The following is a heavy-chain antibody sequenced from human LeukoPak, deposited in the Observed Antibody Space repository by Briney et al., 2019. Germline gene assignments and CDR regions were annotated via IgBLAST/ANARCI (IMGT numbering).Heavy chain of an antibody. Sequence: GGSLRLSCAASGFTFSSYDMHWVRQAAGKGLEWISTIGTADDTYYLASVEGRFTISGENARNSLYLQMSSLRAGDTAMYYCARERLGATKRVVNYDFDLWGRGTLVTVSS. CDR3: ARERLGATKRVVNYDFDL. V-gene: IGHV3-13*01. D-gene: IGHD2-2*01. CDR1: GFTFSSYD. CDR2: IGTADDT. J-gene: IGHJ2*01.